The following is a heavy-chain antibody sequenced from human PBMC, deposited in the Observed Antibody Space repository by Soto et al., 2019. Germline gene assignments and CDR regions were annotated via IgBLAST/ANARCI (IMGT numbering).Heavy chain of an antibody. CDR2: IYPGDSDT. CDR3: ARQPPDYYDSNPSGMYGMDV. CDR1: XXSFTXYW. Sequence: SWKGXXXSFTXYWIXXXRQXXXXXLXXXXIIYPGDSDTTYSPSFQGQVTISADKSISTAXXXXXSLKASDTAMYYCARQPPDYYDSNPSGMYGMDVWGQGTTVTVSS. V-gene: IGHV5-51*01. D-gene: IGHD3-22*01. J-gene: IGHJ6*02.